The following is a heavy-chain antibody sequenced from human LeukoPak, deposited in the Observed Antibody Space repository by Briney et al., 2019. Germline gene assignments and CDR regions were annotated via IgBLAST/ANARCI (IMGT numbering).Heavy chain of an antibody. Sequence: GGSLRLSCAASGFTFSTYEMNWVRQAPAKGLEWVSYISSGATTTKYADSVKGRFTISRDDAKNSLYLQMNNLRPDDTAVYYCAVGGGYWGQGTLVTVSS. CDR3: AVGGGY. CDR2: ISSGATTT. D-gene: IGHD3-10*01. CDR1: GFTFSTYE. J-gene: IGHJ4*02. V-gene: IGHV3-48*03.